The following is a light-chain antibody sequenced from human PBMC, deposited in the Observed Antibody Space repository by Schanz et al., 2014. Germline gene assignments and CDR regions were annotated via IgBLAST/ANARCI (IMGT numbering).Light chain of an antibody. CDR3: GTWDSSLSVGL. CDR1: SSNIENNY. J-gene: IGLJ3*02. CDR2: DNN. V-gene: IGLV1-51*01. Sequence: QSVLTQPPSVSAAPGQKVTISCSGSSSNIENNYVSWFQQLPGTAPKLLIYDNNKRPSGIPDRFSGSKSGTSATLGITGLQTGDEADYYCGTWDSSLSVGLFGGGTKLTVL.